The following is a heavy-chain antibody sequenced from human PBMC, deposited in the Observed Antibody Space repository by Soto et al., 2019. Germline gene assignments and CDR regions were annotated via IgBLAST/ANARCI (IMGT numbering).Heavy chain of an antibody. CDR3: ARDRGEWLQVVYYYYGMDV. J-gene: IGHJ6*02. Sequence: ASVKVSCKASGYTFTGYYMHWVRQAPGQGLEWMGWINPNSGGTNYAQKFQGRVTMTRDTSISTAYMELSRLRSDDTAVYYWARDRGEWLQVVYYYYGMDVWGQGTTVTVSS. CDR1: GYTFTGYY. CDR2: INPNSGGT. V-gene: IGHV1-2*02. D-gene: IGHD5-12*01.